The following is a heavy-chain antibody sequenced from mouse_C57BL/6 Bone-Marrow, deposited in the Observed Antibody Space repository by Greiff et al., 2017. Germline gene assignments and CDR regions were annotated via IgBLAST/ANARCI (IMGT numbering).Heavy chain of an antibody. CDR1: GYTFTDYN. J-gene: IGHJ2*01. V-gene: IGHV1-22*01. Sequence: VQLQQSGPELVKPGASVKMSCKASGYTFTDYNMHWVKQSHGKSLEWIGYINPNNGGTSYNQKFKGKATLTVNKSSSTAYMELRSLTSEDSAVYYCARGGDISFFFDYWGQGTTLTVSS. CDR3: ARGGDISFFFDY. D-gene: IGHD3-3*01. CDR2: INPNNGGT.